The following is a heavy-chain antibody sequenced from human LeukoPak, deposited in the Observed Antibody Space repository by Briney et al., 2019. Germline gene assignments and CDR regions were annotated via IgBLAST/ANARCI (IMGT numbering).Heavy chain of an antibody. CDR1: GLTFSSYA. Sequence: AGGSLRLSCAASGLTFSSYAMSWVRQAPGKGLEWVSTSRGSGGITYYADSVKGRFTISRDHSRNTLYLQMDGLRVEDTAVHYCAKGYADYGADAFDIWGQGTMVAVSS. D-gene: IGHD4-17*01. CDR2: SRGSGGIT. V-gene: IGHV3-23*01. CDR3: AKGYADYGADAFDI. J-gene: IGHJ3*02.